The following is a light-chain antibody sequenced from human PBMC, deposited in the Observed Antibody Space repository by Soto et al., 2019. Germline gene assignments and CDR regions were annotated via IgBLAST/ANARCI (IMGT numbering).Light chain of an antibody. Sequence: EIVVTQSPATLSLSPGERATLSCRASQSVSSYLAWYQQKPGQAPRLLIYGPSTRATGIPARFSGSGSGTEFTLTISSLQSEDFAVYYCQQYNNWPPWTFGQGTKVDIK. CDR3: QQYNNWPPWT. J-gene: IGKJ1*01. V-gene: IGKV3-15*01. CDR2: GPS. CDR1: QSVSSY.